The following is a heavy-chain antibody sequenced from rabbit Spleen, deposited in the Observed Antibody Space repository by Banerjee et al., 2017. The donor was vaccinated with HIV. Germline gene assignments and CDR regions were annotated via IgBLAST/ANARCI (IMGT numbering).Heavy chain of an antibody. CDR3: ARSAGSSEYRYGMDL. CDR1: GFSFSYSYW. D-gene: IGHD8-1*01. J-gene: IGHJ6*01. V-gene: IGHV1S45*01. Sequence: QEQLVESGGDLVKPEGSLTLTCTASGFSFSYSYWICWVRQAPGKGLEWIACIYVGSGGGAKYASSAKGRFTINKTSSTTVTLQMASLTAADTASYFCARSAGSSEYRYGMDLWGQGTLVTVS. CDR2: IYVGSGGGA.